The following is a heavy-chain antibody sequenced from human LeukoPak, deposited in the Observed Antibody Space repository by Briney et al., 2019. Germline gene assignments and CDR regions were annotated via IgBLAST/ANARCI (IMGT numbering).Heavy chain of an antibody. CDR1: GYSFTSYY. CDR2: INPSGGST. D-gene: IGHD3-10*01. J-gene: IGHJ4*02. V-gene: IGHV1-46*01. CDR3: AREPLWFGESQRHYYFDY. Sequence: ASVNVSCKASGYSFTSYYMHWVRQAPGQGLEWMGIINPSGGSTSYAQKFQGRVTMTRDTSTSTVYMELSSLRSEDTAVYYCAREPLWFGESQRHYYFDYWGQGTLVTVSS.